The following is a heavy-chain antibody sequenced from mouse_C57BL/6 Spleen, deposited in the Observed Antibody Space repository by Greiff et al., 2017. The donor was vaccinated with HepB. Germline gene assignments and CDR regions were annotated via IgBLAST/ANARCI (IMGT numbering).Heavy chain of an antibody. CDR1: GFTFSSYA. J-gene: IGHJ4*01. V-gene: IGHV5-4*03. CDR3: ARRVTTVVGAVAY. D-gene: IGHD1-1*01. Sequence: EVKLVESGGGLVKPGGSLKLSCAASGFTFSSYAMSWVRQTPEKRLEWVATISDGGSYTYYPDNVKGRFTISRDNAKNNLYLQMSHLKSEDTAMYNWARRVTTVVGAVAYWGQGTSVTVSS. CDR2: ISDGGSYT.